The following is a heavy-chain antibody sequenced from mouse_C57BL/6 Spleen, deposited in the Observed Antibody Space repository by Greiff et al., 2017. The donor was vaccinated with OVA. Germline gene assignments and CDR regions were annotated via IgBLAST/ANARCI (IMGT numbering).Heavy chain of an antibody. J-gene: IGHJ1*03. Sequence: QVQLQQSGAELARPGASVKLSCKASGYTFTSYGISWVKQRTGQGLEWIGEIYPRSGNTYYNEKFKGKATLTADKSSSTAYLELRSLTSEDSAVYFCARPNGNWYFDVWGTGTTVTVSS. CDR2: IYPRSGNT. V-gene: IGHV1-81*01. CDR1: GYTFTSYG. CDR3: ARPNGNWYFDV. D-gene: IGHD4-1*01.